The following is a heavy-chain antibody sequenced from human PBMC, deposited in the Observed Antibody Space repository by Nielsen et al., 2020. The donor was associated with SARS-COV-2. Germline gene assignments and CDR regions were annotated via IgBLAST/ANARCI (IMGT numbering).Heavy chain of an antibody. CDR1: GYTFTSYG. V-gene: IGHV1-3*01. D-gene: IGHD6-19*01. Sequence: ASVKVSCKASGYTFTSYGISWVRQAPGQRLEWMGWINAGNGNTKYSQKFQGRVTITRDTSASTAYMELSSLRSEDTAVYYCARVQGRALAVAGRSGGYFDYWGQGTLVTVSS. J-gene: IGHJ4*02. CDR3: ARVQGRALAVAGRSGGYFDY. CDR2: INAGNGNT.